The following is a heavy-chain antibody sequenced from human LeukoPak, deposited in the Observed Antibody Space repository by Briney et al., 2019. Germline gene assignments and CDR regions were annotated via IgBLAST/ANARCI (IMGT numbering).Heavy chain of an antibody. CDR3: ARGPPVGSGSYYFDY. CDR2: MNPNSGNT. Sequence: ASVKVSCKASGGTLSRYAMSWVRQAPGQGLEWMGWMNPNSGNTGYTQKFQGRVTMTRNTSISTAYMELSSLRSEDTAVYYCARGPPVGSGSYYFDYWGQGTLVTVSS. J-gene: IGHJ4*02. D-gene: IGHD1-26*01. CDR1: GGTLSRYA. V-gene: IGHV1-8*01.